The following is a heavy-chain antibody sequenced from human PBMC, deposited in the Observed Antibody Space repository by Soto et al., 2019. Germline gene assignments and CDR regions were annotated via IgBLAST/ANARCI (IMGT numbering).Heavy chain of an antibody. CDR2: VKSKSDGGTA. D-gene: IGHD6-25*01. Sequence: EVQVVESGGGLVKPGGSLRLSCAASGFTFTNAWMNWVRQAPGKGPEWVGRVKSKSDGGTADYAAPVEGRFTISRDASKSTVHLHMSSLKTEDTAVCYCVPIPREHGGSFRDLGWGQGIVVTVSS. J-gene: IGHJ1*01. CDR1: GFTFTNAW. V-gene: IGHV3-15*07. CDR3: VPIPREHGGSFRDLG.